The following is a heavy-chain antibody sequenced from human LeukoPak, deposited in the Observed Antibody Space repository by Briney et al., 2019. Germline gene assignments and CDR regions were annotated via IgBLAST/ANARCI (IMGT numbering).Heavy chain of an antibody. CDR2: TYYRSKWYN. V-gene: IGHV6-1*01. J-gene: IGHJ3*02. CDR3: ARRFGSSGWKGDAFDI. Sequence: SQTLSLTCAISGDSVSSNSAAWNWIRQSPSRGLEWLGRTYYRSKWYNDYAVSVKSRITINPDTSKNQFSLQLNSVTPEDTAVYYCARRFGSSGWKGDAFDIWGQGTMVTVSS. CDR1: GDSVSSNSAA. D-gene: IGHD6-19*01.